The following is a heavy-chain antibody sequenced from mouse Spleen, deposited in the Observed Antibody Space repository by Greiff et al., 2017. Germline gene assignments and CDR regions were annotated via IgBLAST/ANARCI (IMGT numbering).Heavy chain of an antibody. Sequence: VHLVESGPGLVQPSQSLSITCTVSGFSLTSYGVHWVRQSPGKGLEWLGVIWSGGSTDYNAAFISRLSISKDNSKSQVFFKMNSLQADDTAIYYCASYYDYGFDYWGQGTTLTVSS. V-gene: IGHV2-2*01. D-gene: IGHD2-4*01. CDR3: ASYYDYGFDY. J-gene: IGHJ2*01. CDR1: GFSLTSYG. CDR2: IWSGGST.